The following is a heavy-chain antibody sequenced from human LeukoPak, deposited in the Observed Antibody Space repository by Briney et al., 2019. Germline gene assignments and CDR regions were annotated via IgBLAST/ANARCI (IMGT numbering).Heavy chain of an antibody. Sequence: GGSLGLSCAASGFNVTTNYMSWVRQAPGKGLEWVSVIYSGGSTYYADSVKGRFTISRDNSRNTLYLQMNSLRAEDTAEYYCARLVIPQHSNWFDPWGQGTLVTVSS. J-gene: IGHJ5*02. D-gene: IGHD3-3*02. CDR2: IYSGGST. CDR1: GFNVTTNY. V-gene: IGHV3-66*02. CDR3: ARLVIPQHSNWFDP.